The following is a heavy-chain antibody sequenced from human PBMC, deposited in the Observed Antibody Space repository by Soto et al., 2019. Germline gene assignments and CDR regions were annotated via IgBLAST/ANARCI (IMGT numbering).Heavy chain of an antibody. D-gene: IGHD2-15*01. CDR3: ARKTDSGGNGGF. CDR1: GFTVGYNY. V-gene: IGHV3-53*02. J-gene: IGHJ4*02. CDR2: ISSNGDT. Sequence: EVRLVETGGGLIQPGGSLRLSCAVSGFTVGYNYMYWVRQPPGKGLEWVSLISSNGDTRYADSVAGRFTVSRDSSKNTLYLQMNNLRDEDTAVYYCARKTDSGGNGGFWGQGTLVTVSS.